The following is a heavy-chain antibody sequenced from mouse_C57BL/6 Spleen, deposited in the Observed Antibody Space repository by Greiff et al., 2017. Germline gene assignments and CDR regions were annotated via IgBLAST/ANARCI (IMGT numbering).Heavy chain of an antibody. CDR3: ARYFDF. CDR1: GYTFTSYW. CDR2: IDPSDSYT. J-gene: IGHJ1*03. Sequence: QVQLQQPGAELVMPGASVKLSCKASGYTFTSYWMHWVKQRPGQGLEWIGEIDPSDSYTNYNQKFKGKSTLTVDKSSSTAYMQLSSLTSEDSAVYYCARYFDFWGTGTTVTVSS. V-gene: IGHV1-69*01.